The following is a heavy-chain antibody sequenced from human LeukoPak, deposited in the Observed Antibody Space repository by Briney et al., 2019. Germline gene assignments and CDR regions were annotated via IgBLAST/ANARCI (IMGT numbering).Heavy chain of an antibody. Sequence: PGGSLRLSCAVSGVIVSSNNMNWVRQAPGKGLEGVSIIHSDGSTYYADSVKGRFTISRDNAKNTLYLQMNSLRAEDTAVYYCARTLDIWGQGTMVTVSS. V-gene: IGHV3-53*01. CDR2: IHSDGST. J-gene: IGHJ3*02. CDR1: GVIVSSNN. CDR3: ARTLDI.